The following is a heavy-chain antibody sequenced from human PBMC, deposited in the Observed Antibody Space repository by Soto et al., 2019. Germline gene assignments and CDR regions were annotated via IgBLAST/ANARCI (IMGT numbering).Heavy chain of an antibody. CDR1: GGTFTTYA. J-gene: IGHJ4*02. D-gene: IGHD3-10*01. Sequence: QVQLVQSGAEVRKPGSSVKVSCQASGGTFTTYAFVWVRQAPGQGLEWMGVILPIFGTPKYAQKFQDRVTITADESTNTAYLELSGMRSDDTAIYYCARASMIRVFISYFLDYWGQGTLVTVSS. V-gene: IGHV1-69*01. CDR2: ILPIFGTP. CDR3: ARASMIRVFISYFLDY.